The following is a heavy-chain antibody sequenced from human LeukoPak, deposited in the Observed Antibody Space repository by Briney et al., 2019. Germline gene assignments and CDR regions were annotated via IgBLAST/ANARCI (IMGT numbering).Heavy chain of an antibody. V-gene: IGHV3-72*01. D-gene: IGHD6-25*01. CDR3: ARVRSDYYFDY. CDR2: IRNKANSYTT. J-gene: IGHJ4*02. CDR1: GFTFSDHY. Sequence: GGSLRLSCAASGFTFSDHYMDWVRQAPGKGLEWVGRIRNKANSYTTEYAASGKGRFIISRDDSKNSLYLQMNSLKTEDTAVYYCARVRSDYYFDYWGQGTLVTVSS.